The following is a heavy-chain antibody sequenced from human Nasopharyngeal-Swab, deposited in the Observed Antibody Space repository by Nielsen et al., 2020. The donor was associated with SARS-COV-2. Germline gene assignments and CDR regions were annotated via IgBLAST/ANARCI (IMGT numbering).Heavy chain of an antibody. J-gene: IGHJ6*02. Sequence: WIRQPPGKGLEWIGEIYHSGSTNYNPSLKSRVTISVDKSKNQFSLKLSSVTAADTAVYYCARSGNDFWSGYNYYYYGMDVWGQGTTVTGSS. D-gene: IGHD3-3*01. V-gene: IGHV4-4*02. CDR3: ARSGNDFWSGYNYYYYGMDV. CDR2: IYHSGST.